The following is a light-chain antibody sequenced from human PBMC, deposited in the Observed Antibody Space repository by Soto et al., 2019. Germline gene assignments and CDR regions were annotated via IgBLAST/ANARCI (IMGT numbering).Light chain of an antibody. CDR1: QSVSSY. CDR2: DAS. Sequence: EIVMTQSPASLSVSPGERVTLSCWAGQSVSSYLAWYQEKPGQAPRLLIYDASNRATGIPARFSGSGSGTDFTLTISRLEPEDFAVYYCQQRSNWPPITFGQGPRLEIK. CDR3: QQRSNWPPIT. J-gene: IGKJ5*01. V-gene: IGKV3-11*01.